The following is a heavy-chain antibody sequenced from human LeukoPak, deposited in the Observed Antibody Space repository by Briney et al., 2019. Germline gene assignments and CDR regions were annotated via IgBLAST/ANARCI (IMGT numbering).Heavy chain of an antibody. CDR2: ISSSGTTI. D-gene: IGHD5-24*01. V-gene: IGHV3-48*03. Sequence: GGSLRLSCAASGFTFSSYEMNWVRQAPGRGLEWVSYISSSGTTIYYADSVKGRFTISRDNAKNSLYLQMNSLRVEDTAVYYCARDPSQRPVEMTKSDYWGQGTLVTVSS. J-gene: IGHJ4*02. CDR3: ARDPSQRPVEMTKSDY. CDR1: GFTFSSYE.